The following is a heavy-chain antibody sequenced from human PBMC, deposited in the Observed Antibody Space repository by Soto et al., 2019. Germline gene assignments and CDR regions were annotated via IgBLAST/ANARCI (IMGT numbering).Heavy chain of an antibody. Sequence: PSETLSLTCTVSGGSISSYYRSWIRQPPGKGLEWIGYIYYSGSTNYNPSLKSRVTISVDTSKNQFSLKLSSVTAADTAVYYCARVNYYGSGSYEFDYWGQGTLVTVSS. J-gene: IGHJ4*02. CDR1: GGSISSYY. CDR2: IYYSGST. D-gene: IGHD3-10*01. CDR3: ARVNYYGSGSYEFDY. V-gene: IGHV4-59*08.